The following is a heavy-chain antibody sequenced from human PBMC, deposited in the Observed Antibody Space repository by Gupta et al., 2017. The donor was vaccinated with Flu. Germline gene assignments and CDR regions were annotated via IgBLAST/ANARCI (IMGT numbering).Heavy chain of an antibody. CDR2: INHSGST. CDR1: GGSFSGYY. Sequence: QVQLQQWGAGLLKPSETLSLTCAVYGGSFSGYYWSWIRQPPGKGLEWIGEINHSGSTNYNPSLKSRVTISVDTSKNQFSLKLSSVTAADTAVYYCARGAIAAAGTHKYYYYYYGMDVWGQGTTVTVSS. CDR3: ARGAIAAAGTHKYYYYYYGMDV. D-gene: IGHD6-13*01. V-gene: IGHV4-34*01. J-gene: IGHJ6*02.